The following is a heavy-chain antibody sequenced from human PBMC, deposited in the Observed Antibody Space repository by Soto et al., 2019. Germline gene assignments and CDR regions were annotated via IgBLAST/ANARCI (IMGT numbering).Heavy chain of an antibody. D-gene: IGHD2-2*01. Sequence: ASVKVSCKASGYTFTSYYMHWVRQAPGQGLEWMGIINPSGGSTSYAQKFQGRVTITTNKSTSTAYMELSSLRSEDTAVYYCARGYCSSTSCYGYYYYYMDVWGKGTTVTVSS. J-gene: IGHJ6*03. CDR2: INPSGGST. V-gene: IGHV1-46*01. CDR3: ARGYCSSTSCYGYYYYYMDV. CDR1: GYTFTSYY.